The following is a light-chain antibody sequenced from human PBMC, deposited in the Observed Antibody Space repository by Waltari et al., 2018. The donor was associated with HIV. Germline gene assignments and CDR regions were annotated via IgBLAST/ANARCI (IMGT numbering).Light chain of an antibody. J-gene: IGKJ1*01. CDR3: QQYNGGPPEAT. CDR2: AAV. V-gene: IGKV3-15*01. CDR1: QSVRSN. Sequence: EIVMTQSPATLYASLGATVTLSCRASQSVRSNLAWSQQQPGRAPSLINYAAVTRAAGIPARFSGRGSGTECTLTINSLQSEDFAVYCCQQYNGGPPEATFGQGTKVEVK.